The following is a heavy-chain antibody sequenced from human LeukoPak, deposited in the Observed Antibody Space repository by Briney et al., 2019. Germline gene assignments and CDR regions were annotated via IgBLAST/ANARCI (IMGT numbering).Heavy chain of an antibody. V-gene: IGHV4-59*01. J-gene: IGHJ5*02. CDR1: GDSLSSFY. CDR3: ARGLYFYGSGSYPFDP. D-gene: IGHD3-10*01. Sequence: SETLSLTCTDSGDSLSSFYWSWLRQPPGKGLEWIGCVYYSGNTNYNPYLKSRVIISLATSKKQFSLKLTSVTASDTAVYYCARGLYFYGSGSYPFDPWGQGILVTVSS. CDR2: VYYSGNT.